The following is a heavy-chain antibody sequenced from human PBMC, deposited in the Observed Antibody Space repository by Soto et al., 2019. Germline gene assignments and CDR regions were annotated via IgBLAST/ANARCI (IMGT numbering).Heavy chain of an antibody. D-gene: IGHD6-19*01. CDR3: ARSIGLPPVVGYFFDY. CDR1: GYIFSNYG. V-gene: IGHV1-18*01. CDR2: ISTDNSNT. J-gene: IGHJ4*02. Sequence: QVPLVQSGAEVKKPGASVKVSCKASGYIFSNYGFTWVRQAPGQGLEWMGWISTDNSNTNYAQRFQGRVTMTTDTSTNTAYMELRNLRSDDTAVYFCARSIGLPPVVGYFFDYWGQGTLVTVSS.